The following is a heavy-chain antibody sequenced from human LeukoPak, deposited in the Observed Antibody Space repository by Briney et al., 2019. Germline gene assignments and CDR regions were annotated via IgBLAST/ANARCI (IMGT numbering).Heavy chain of an antibody. CDR1: GGFISSSTYY. V-gene: IGHV4-39*01. CDR3: ARQWDYYGMDV. J-gene: IGHJ6*02. CDR2: IYYSGST. Sequence: SETLSLTCTVSGGFISSSTYYWGWIRQPPGKGLEWIGSIYYSGSTYYNPSLKSRVTISVDTSKNQFSLKLSSVTAADTAVCYCARQWDYYGMDVWGQGTTVTVSS.